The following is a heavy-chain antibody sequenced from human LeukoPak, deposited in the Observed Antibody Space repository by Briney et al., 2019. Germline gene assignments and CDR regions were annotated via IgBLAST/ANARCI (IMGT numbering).Heavy chain of an antibody. CDR2: IYTSGST. Sequence: PSETLSLTCTVSGGSISSGSYYWSWIRQPAGKGLEWIGRIYTSGSTNYNPSLKSRVTISVDTSKNQFSLKLSSVTAADTAVYYCARSPYSGYDRVGYYFDYWGQGTLVTVSS. CDR1: GGSISSGSYY. J-gene: IGHJ4*02. CDR3: ARSPYSGYDRVGYYFDY. D-gene: IGHD5-12*01. V-gene: IGHV4-61*02.